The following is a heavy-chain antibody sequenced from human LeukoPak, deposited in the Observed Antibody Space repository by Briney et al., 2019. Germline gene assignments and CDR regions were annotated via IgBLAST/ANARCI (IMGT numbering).Heavy chain of an antibody. CDR3: AMNSVYDY. V-gene: IGHV4-59*12. D-gene: IGHD1-14*01. CDR1: GGSISTYY. CDR2: IYYSGST. Sequence: SETLSFTCTVSGGSISTYYWSWIRQPPGKGLEWIGSIYYSGSTYYNPSLKSRVTISEDTSKNQFSLKLSSVTAADTAVYYCAMNSVYDYWGQGTLVTVSS. J-gene: IGHJ4*02.